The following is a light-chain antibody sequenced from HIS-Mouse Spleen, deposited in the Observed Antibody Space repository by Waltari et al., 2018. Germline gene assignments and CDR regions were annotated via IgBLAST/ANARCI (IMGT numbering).Light chain of an antibody. J-gene: IGLJ2*01. V-gene: IGLV2-11*01. Sequence: QSALTQPRSVSGSPGQSVTISCTGTSSDVGGYNYVSWYQQHPGKAPKLLIYDVSKRPSGVPDHFSGSKSGNTASLTNSGLQAEDEADYYCSSYTSSSTPVVFGGGTKLTVL. CDR3: SSYTSSSTPVV. CDR1: SSDVGGYNY. CDR2: DVS.